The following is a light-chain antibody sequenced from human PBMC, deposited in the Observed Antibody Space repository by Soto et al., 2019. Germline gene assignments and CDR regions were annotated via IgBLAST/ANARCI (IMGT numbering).Light chain of an antibody. J-gene: IGLJ1*01. CDR2: GNS. CDR1: SSSIGAGYD. Sequence: QSVLTQPPSVSGAPGQRVTISCTGSSSSIGAGYDVHWYQQLPGTAPKLLIYGNSNRPSGVPDRFSGSKSGTSASLAITGLQAEDEADYYCQSYDSSLSAPYVFGTGNKVTVL. V-gene: IGLV1-40*01. CDR3: QSYDSSLSAPYV.